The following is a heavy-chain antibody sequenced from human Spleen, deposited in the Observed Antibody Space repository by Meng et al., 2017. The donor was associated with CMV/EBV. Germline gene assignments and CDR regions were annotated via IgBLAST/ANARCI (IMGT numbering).Heavy chain of an antibody. CDR1: GYTFTSYY. CDR3: ARDLFQEDDDFWSPGRY. CDR2: INPSGGST. D-gene: IGHD3-3*01. V-gene: IGHV1-46*01. Sequence: ASVKVSCKASGYTFTSYYMHWVRQAPGQGLEWMGIINPSGGSTSYAQKFQGRVTMTRDTSTSTVYMELSSLRSEDTAVYYCARDLFQEDDDFWSPGRYWGQGTLVTVSS. J-gene: IGHJ4*02.